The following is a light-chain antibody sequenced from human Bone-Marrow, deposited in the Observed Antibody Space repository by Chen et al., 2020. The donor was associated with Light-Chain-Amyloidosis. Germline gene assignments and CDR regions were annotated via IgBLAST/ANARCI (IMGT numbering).Light chain of an antibody. J-gene: IGKJ2*01. CDR2: WAS. CDR1: QSILYSSNNMNY. CDR3: QQDYDTPYT. V-gene: IGKV4-1*01. Sequence: DIVMTQSPDSLAVSLGARATINCKSSQSILYSSNNMNYLAWYQQKPGQPPKLLIYWASTRYSGVPDRFSGSGSGTDFTLTISSLQAEDVATYYCQQDYDTPYTFGQGTELEIK.